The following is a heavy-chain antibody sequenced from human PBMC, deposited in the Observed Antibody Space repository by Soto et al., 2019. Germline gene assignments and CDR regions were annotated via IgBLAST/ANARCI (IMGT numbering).Heavy chain of an antibody. CDR3: ARAARITMIVNDAFDI. CDR1: GFTFSSYE. D-gene: IGHD3-22*01. V-gene: IGHV3-48*03. J-gene: IGHJ3*02. Sequence: LRLSCAASGFTFSSYEMNWVRQAPGKGLEWVSYISSSGSTIYYADSVKGRFTISRDNAKNSLYLQMNSLRAEDTAVYYCARAARITMIVNDAFDIWGQGTMVTVSS. CDR2: ISSSGSTI.